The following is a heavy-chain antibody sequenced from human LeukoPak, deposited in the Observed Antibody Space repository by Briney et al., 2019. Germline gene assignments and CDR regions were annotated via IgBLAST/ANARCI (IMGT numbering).Heavy chain of an antibody. J-gene: IGHJ4*02. CDR2: IIPILGIA. V-gene: IGHV1-69*04. Sequence: SVKVSCKASGGTFSSYAISWVRQAPGQGLEWMGRIIPILGIANYAQKFQGRVTITADKSTSTAYMELSSLRSEDTAVYYCAKPQGFGELSFSYYFDYWGQGTLVTVSS. D-gene: IGHD3-10*01. CDR3: AKPQGFGELSFSYYFDY. CDR1: GGTFSSYA.